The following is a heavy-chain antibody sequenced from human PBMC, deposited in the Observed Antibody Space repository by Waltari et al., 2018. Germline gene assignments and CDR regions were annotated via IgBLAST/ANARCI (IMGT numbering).Heavy chain of an antibody. J-gene: IGHJ6*02. D-gene: IGHD3-16*01. CDR1: GFTVSNNY. CDR2: IYSGGNT. Sequence: EVQLVESGGGLVQPGGSLRLSCAASGFTVSNNYMMWVRQAPGKGLEWGPLIYSGGNTYYADSVKGRFTISRDKSKNTLYLQMNSLRAEDSAVYYCARDGNGGGVWGRGTTVTVSS. V-gene: IGHV3-66*01. CDR3: ARDGNGGGV.